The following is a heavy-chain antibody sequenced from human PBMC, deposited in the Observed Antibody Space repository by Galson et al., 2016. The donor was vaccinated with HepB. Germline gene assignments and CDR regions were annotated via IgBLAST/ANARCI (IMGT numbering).Heavy chain of an antibody. Sequence: QSGAEVKKPGESLRISCMGSGYNFITYWISWVRQMPGKGLEWMGSIDPSDSYTNYSPSFQGHVTISTDRSISTASLQWSSLKASDTAIYYCAIRLYSSGSFDYWGQGTLVTVAS. CDR2: IDPSDSYT. V-gene: IGHV5-10-1*01. D-gene: IGHD6-19*01. J-gene: IGHJ4*02. CDR3: AIRLYSSGSFDY. CDR1: GYNFITYW.